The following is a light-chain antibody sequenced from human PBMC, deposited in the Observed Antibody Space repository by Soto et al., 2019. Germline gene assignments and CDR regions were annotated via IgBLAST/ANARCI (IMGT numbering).Light chain of an antibody. CDR1: SSDVGGYSY. Sequence: QSALTQPASVSGSPGQSITISCTGTSSDVGGYSYVSWYQQLPGKAPKLMIYDVSDRPSGLSNRFSGSKSGNTASLTISGLQAEDEADYYCSSYTSSSLYVFGTGPKLTVL. V-gene: IGLV2-14*01. J-gene: IGLJ1*01. CDR2: DVS. CDR3: SSYTSSSLYV.